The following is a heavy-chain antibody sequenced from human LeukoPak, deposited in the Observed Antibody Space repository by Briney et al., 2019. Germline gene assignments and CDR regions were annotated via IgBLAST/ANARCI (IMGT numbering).Heavy chain of an antibody. CDR3: ARVKIDIVVVPAARGGWFDP. D-gene: IGHD2-2*01. CDR2: ISAYNGNT. J-gene: IGHJ5*02. V-gene: IGHV1-18*04. CDR1: GYTFTSYG. Sequence: ASVKVSCTASGYTFTSYGISWVRQAPGQGLEWMGWISAYNGNTNYAQKLQGRVTMTTDTSTSTAYMELRSLRSDDTAVYYCARVKIDIVVVPAARGGWFDPWGQGTLVTVSS.